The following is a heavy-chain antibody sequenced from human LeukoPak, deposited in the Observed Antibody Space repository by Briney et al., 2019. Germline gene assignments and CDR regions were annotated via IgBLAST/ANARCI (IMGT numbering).Heavy chain of an antibody. CDR3: ARGDILTGYPNWFDP. Sequence: GASVKVSCKASGYTFTSYGISWVRQAPGQGLEWMGWISAYNGNTNYAQKLQGRVTMTTDTSTSTAYMELRSLRSDDTAVYYCARGDILTGYPNWFDPWGQGTLVTVSS. V-gene: IGHV1-18*01. CDR2: ISAYNGNT. D-gene: IGHD3-9*01. CDR1: GYTFTSYG. J-gene: IGHJ5*02.